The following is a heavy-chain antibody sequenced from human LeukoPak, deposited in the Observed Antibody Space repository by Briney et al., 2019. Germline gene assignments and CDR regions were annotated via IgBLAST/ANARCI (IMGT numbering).Heavy chain of an antibody. Sequence: PGGSLRLSCVVSGFTFSDYYMSWIRQAPGKGLEWISYITNTGSTIKYADSVRGRFTISRDNAKNSLYLQMNSLRAEDTAVYSCARGADGVSSNSRGWFDPWGQGTLVTVSS. D-gene: IGHD2-15*01. CDR3: ARGADGVSSNSRGWFDP. CDR1: GFTFSDYY. V-gene: IGHV3-11*04. J-gene: IGHJ5*02. CDR2: ITNTGSTI.